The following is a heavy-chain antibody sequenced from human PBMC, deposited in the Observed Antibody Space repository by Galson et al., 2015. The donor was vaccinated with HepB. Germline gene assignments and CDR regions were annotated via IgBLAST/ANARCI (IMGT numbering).Heavy chain of an antibody. CDR3: AKDTRYCSSTSCYGGAFDI. J-gene: IGHJ3*02. Sequence: SLRLSCAASGFTFSSYAMSWVRQAPGKGLEWVSAISGSGGSTYYADSVKGRFTISRDNSKNTLYLQMNSLRAEDTAVYYCAKDTRYCSSTSCYGGAFDIWGQGTMVTVSS. CDR1: GFTFSSYA. CDR2: ISGSGGST. D-gene: IGHD2-2*01. V-gene: IGHV3-23*01.